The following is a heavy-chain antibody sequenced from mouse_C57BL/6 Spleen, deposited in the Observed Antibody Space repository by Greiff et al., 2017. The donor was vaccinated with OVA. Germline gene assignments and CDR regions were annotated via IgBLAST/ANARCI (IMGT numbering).Heavy chain of an antibody. CDR1: GYSFTGYF. CDR3: ARTDGPGWYFDV. CDR2: INPYNGDT. V-gene: IGHV1-20*01. Sequence: VQLQQSGPELVKPGDSVKISCKASGYSFTGYFMNWVMQSHGKSLEWIGRINPYNGDTFYNQKFKGKATLTVDKSSSTAHMELRSLTSEDSAVYYCARTDGPGWYFDVWGTGTTVTVSS. D-gene: IGHD2-3*01. J-gene: IGHJ1*03.